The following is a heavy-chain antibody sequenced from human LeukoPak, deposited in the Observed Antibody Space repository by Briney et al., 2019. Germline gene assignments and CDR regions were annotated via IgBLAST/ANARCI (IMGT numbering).Heavy chain of an antibody. CDR3: ARWSGIAVAEGWFDP. CDR1: GGTFSSYA. CDR2: IIPIFGTA. D-gene: IGHD6-19*01. Sequence: ASVKVSCKASGGTFSSYAISWVRQAPGQGLEWMGGIIPIFGTANYAQKFQGRVTITPDESTSTAYMELSSLRSEDTAVYYCARWSGIAVAEGWFDPWGQGTLVTVSS. V-gene: IGHV1-69*13. J-gene: IGHJ5*02.